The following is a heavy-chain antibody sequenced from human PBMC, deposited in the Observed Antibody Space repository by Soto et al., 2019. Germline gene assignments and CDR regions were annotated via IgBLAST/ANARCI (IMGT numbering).Heavy chain of an antibody. CDR1: GGTSSSYA. Sequence: SVKVSCKASGGTSSSYAISWVRQAPGQGLEWMGGIIPIFGTANYAQKFQGRVTITADESTSTAYMELSSLRSEDTAVYYCARDPVFDISPASYFDYWGQGTLVTVSS. CDR3: ARDPVFDISPASYFDY. CDR2: IIPIFGTA. V-gene: IGHV1-69*13. D-gene: IGHD3-9*01. J-gene: IGHJ4*02.